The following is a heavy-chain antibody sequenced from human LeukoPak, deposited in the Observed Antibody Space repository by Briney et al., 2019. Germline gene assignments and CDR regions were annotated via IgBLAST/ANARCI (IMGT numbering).Heavy chain of an antibody. V-gene: IGHV3-7*05. CDR1: GFTLSNYW. D-gene: IGHD6-13*01. CDR3: ARDPYSSTWSYGMDI. J-gene: IGHJ6*02. Sequence: PGGSLTLSCTAAGFTLSNYWMSWVRQTPEKGLEWVANIKQDESEKVYVDSVKGRFTISRDNAKSSLYLQMSGLRADDTAVYYCARDPYSSTWSYGMDIWGQGTTVTVSS. CDR2: IKQDESEK.